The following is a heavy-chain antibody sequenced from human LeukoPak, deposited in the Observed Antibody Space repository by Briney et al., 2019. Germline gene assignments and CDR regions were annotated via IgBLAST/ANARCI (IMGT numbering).Heavy chain of an antibody. CDR3: ARDRGYSSDY. CDR1: GFTFSSYW. J-gene: IGHJ4*02. V-gene: IGHV3-74*01. CDR2: IISDGSST. Sequence: GGSLRLSCAASGFTFSSYWMHLVRQAPGKGLVWVSLIISDGSSTTYADSVKGRFTISRDNAKNTLYLQMTSLRAEDTAVYYCARDRGYSSDYWGQGTLVTVSS. D-gene: IGHD5-18*01.